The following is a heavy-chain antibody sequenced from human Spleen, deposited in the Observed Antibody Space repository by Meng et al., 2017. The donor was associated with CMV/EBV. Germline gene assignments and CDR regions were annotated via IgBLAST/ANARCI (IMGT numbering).Heavy chain of an antibody. CDR1: GYTLTELS. CDR3: ATFDCSRTSCYASYYYYYGMDV. CDR2: FDREDGET. J-gene: IGHJ6*02. D-gene: IGHD2-2*01. V-gene: IGHV1-24*01. Sequence: ASVKVSCKVSGYTLTELSMHWVRQAPGKGPEWMGGFDREDGETIYAEKFQGRVIMTEDTSTDTAYMELSSPRSEDTAVYYCATFDCSRTSCYASYYYYYGMDVWGQGTTVTVSS.